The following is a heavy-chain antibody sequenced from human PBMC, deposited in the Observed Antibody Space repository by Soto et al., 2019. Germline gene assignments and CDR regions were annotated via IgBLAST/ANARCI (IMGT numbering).Heavy chain of an antibody. D-gene: IGHD4-17*01. V-gene: IGHV1-8*01. J-gene: IGHJ5*02. CDR3: ARTDYAADPSAYNWFDP. CDR1: GYAFMSYD. CDR2: MNPYSGYT. Sequence: QVQLVQSGAEEKKPGASVKVSCKASGYAFMSYDINWVRQAPGQGLEWIGWMNPYSGYTGYAQKFRGRVTLTRNTAIRTAYMELSSLRSDDTAVYYCARTDYAADPSAYNWFDPWGQGTLVTVSS.